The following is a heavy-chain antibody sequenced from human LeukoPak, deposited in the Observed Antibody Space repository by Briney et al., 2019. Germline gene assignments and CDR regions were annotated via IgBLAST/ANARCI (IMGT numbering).Heavy chain of an antibody. D-gene: IGHD1-26*01. CDR3: ARDGRRWELPRFDY. V-gene: IGHV4-4*07. CDR2: IYTSGST. Sequence: SETLSLTCTVSGGSISSCYWSWIRQPAGKGLEWIGRIYTSGSTNYNPSLKSRVTMSVDTSKNQFSLKLSSVTAADTAVHYCARDGRRWELPRFDYWGQGTLVTVSS. J-gene: IGHJ4*02. CDR1: GGSISSCY.